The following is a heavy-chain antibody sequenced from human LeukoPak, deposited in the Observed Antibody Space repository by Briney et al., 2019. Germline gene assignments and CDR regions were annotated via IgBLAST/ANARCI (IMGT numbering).Heavy chain of an antibody. Sequence: GGSLRLSCAASGFTVSSYYMTWVRQAPGKGLEWVSVIYSGGSTYYADSVKGRFTISRDNSKNTLYLQMNSLRAEDTAVYYCAKDRRKGELLYYFDYWGQGTLVTVSS. J-gene: IGHJ4*02. V-gene: IGHV3-53*01. D-gene: IGHD1-26*01. CDR3: AKDRRKGELLYYFDY. CDR1: GFTVSSYY. CDR2: IYSGGST.